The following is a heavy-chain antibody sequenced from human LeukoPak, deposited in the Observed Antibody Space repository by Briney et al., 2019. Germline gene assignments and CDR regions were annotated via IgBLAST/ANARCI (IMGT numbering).Heavy chain of an antibody. CDR1: GYTCTSYG. Sequence: APVKVSCKASGYTCTSYGITRVPQAPRHGLEWMGWISGYNGYTDKTKKLTRRITMTTDTSTSPTYLELSKLTSGDTRVHHCARGAVNRYNWNDDNFYYYYMDVWGKGTTVTISS. CDR3: ARGAVNRYNWNDDNFYYYYMDV. CDR2: ISGYNGYT. J-gene: IGHJ6*03. D-gene: IGHD1-1*01. V-gene: IGHV1-18*01.